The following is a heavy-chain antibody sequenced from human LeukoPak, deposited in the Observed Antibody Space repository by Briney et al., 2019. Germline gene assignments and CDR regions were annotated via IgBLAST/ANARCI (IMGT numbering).Heavy chain of an antibody. CDR1: GGPISSSSYY. J-gene: IGHJ4*02. CDR3: ARERETSDY. Sequence: PSETLSLTCTVSGGPISSSSYYWGWIRQPPGKGLEWIGSIYYSGSTYYNPSLKSRVTISVDTSKNQFSLKLSSVTAADTAVYYCARERETSDYWGQGTLVTVSS. V-gene: IGHV4-39*01. CDR2: IYYSGST.